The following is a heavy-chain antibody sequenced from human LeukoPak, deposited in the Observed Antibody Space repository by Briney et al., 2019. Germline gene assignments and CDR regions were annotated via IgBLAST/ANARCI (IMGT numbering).Heavy chain of an antibody. CDR1: GFTFSSYS. V-gene: IGHV3-21*01. CDR3: ARGSRMVRGVIIGNFDY. Sequence: PGGSLRLSCAASGFTFSSYSMNWLRQAPGKGLEWVSSISSSSSYIYYAGSVKGRFTISRDNAKNSLYLQMNSLRAEDTAVYYCARGSRMVRGVIIGNFDYWGQGTLVTVSS. D-gene: IGHD3-10*01. CDR2: ISSSSSYI. J-gene: IGHJ4*02.